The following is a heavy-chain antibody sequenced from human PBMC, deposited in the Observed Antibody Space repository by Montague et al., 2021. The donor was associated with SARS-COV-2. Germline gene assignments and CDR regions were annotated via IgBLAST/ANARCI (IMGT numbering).Heavy chain of an antibody. CDR2: IYYSGST. Sequence: SETLSLTCTVSGGSISSTTYRWGWIRQPPGKGLEWIGYIYYSGSTNYNPSLKSRVTISVDTSRNQFSLKLSSVTAADTAVYYCARGAGYSSSWYLAFEIWGQGTMVTVSS. CDR3: ARGAGYSSSWYLAFEI. CDR1: GGSISSTTYR. V-gene: IGHV4-61*05. D-gene: IGHD6-13*01. J-gene: IGHJ3*02.